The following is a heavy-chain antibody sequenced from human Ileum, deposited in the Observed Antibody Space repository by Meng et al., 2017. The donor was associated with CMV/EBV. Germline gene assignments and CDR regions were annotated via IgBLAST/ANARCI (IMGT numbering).Heavy chain of an antibody. CDR2: IYYTGTT. Sequence: ESGPVRVKLSEALSLTLSVSGGSIRSGSHFWVWIRQPPGKGLEWIGTIYYTGTTYYNPSLKSRVTISVDTSKNQFSLKLSSVTAADTALYYCARGFYDFWEPDYWGHGTLVTVSS. D-gene: IGHD3/OR15-3a*01. V-gene: IGHV4-39*07. CDR3: ARGFYDFWEPDY. CDR1: GGSIRSGSHF. J-gene: IGHJ4*01.